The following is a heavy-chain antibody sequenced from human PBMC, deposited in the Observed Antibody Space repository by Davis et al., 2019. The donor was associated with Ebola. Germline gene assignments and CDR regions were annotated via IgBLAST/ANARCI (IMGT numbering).Heavy chain of an antibody. Sequence: GESLKIPCAASGFTFTNYGMSWVRQAPGKGLEWVSGISGSGGSTDYAESVKGRFTISRDNSKNTLNLQMDSLRADDTAVYYCVKCGGDFWNTYQDNWGQGTPVTVSS. CDR1: GFTFTNYG. CDR3: VKCGGDFWNTYQDN. D-gene: IGHD3-3*01. CDR2: ISGSGGST. V-gene: IGHV3-23*01. J-gene: IGHJ4*02.